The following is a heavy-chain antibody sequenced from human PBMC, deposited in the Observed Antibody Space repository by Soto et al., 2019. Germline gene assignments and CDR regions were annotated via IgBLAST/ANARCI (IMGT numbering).Heavy chain of an antibody. J-gene: IGHJ1*01. Sequence: SETLSLTCTVSGGSISSGDYYWSWICQPPGKGLEWIGYIYYSGCTCYNPSLKSRVTISVDTSKNQFSLKLSSVTAADTAVYYCARWSWITPQHYVWGQGTLVTVSS. V-gene: IGHV4-30-4*01. CDR3: ARWSWITPQHYV. CDR2: IYYSGCT. D-gene: IGHD3-10*02. CDR1: GGSISSGDYY.